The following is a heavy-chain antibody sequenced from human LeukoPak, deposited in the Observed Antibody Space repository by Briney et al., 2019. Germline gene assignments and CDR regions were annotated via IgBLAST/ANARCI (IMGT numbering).Heavy chain of an antibody. J-gene: IGHJ6*02. Sequence: PSETLCLTCTVSGGSISSGGYYWSWIRQHPGKGLEWIGYIYYSGSTYYNPSLKSRVTISVDTSKNQFSLKLSSVTAADTAVYYCARDDFWSGYRSGMDVWGQGTTVTVS. CDR3: ARDDFWSGYRSGMDV. CDR2: IYYSGST. CDR1: GGSISSGGYY. V-gene: IGHV4-31*03. D-gene: IGHD3-3*01.